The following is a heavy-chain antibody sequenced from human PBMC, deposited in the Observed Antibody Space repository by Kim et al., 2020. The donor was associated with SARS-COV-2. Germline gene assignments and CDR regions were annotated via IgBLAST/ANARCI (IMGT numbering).Heavy chain of an antibody. CDR2: IYSGGST. Sequence: GGSLRLSCAASGFTVSSNYMSWVRQAPGKGLEWVSVIYSGGSTYYADSVKGRFTISRDNSKNTLYLQMNSLRAEDTAVYYCASAHPYVHYDSSGYSTVLGAENHNAFDIWGQGTMVTVSS. CDR3: ASAHPYVHYDSSGYSTVLGAENHNAFDI. D-gene: IGHD3-22*01. V-gene: IGHV3-66*01. CDR1: GFTVSSNY. J-gene: IGHJ3*02.